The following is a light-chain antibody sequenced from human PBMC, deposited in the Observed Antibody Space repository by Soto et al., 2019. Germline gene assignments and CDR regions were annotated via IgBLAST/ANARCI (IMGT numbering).Light chain of an antibody. CDR3: QQYESYSPLT. J-gene: IGKJ4*01. V-gene: IGKV1-5*01. Sequence: DIRMNLYPSTVSGTVGDTGAKTHRASQTISSWLAWYQQKPGKAPKLLIYDAPSLESGVPSRFSGRRSGTEFTLTISSLQPDDFGTYYCQQYESYSPLTFGGVAMVDIK. CDR1: QTISSW. CDR2: DAP.